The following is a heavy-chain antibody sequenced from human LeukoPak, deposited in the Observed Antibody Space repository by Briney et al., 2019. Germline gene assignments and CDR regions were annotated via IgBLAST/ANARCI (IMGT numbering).Heavy chain of an antibody. J-gene: IGHJ4*02. D-gene: IGHD6-13*01. CDR3: ARGDSDSWYPLHY. V-gene: IGHV1-46*01. CDR2: INPSGGST. Sequence: ASVKVSCKASGGTFSSYAISWVRQAPGQGLEWMGIINPSGGSTSYPQKLQGRVTMTRDTSTSTVYMELSSLRSEDTAVYYCARGDSDSWYPLHYWGQGTLVTVSS. CDR1: GGTFSSYA.